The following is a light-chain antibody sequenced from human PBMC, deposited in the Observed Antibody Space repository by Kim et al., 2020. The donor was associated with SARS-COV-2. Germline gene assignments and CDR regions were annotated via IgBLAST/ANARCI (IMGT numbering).Light chain of an antibody. V-gene: IGLV1-47*01. CDR2: KTD. CDR1: SSNIGDFH. Sequence: QSVLTQPPSASGTPGQRVTITCSGRSSNIGDFHVSWYQQLPGTAPKLLIYKTDQRPSGVPDRFSGSKSGTSASLAISGLRSDDEGDYYCAAWDDSLSAVLFGGGTKVTVL. J-gene: IGLJ2*01. CDR3: AAWDDSLSAVL.